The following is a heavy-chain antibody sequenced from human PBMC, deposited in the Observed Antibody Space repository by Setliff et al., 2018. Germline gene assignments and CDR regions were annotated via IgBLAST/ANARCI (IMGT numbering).Heavy chain of an antibody. CDR3: ASSGGNWHFDL. CDR1: GFTFSSYS. CDR2: ISSSSSTI. J-gene: IGHJ2*01. Sequence: SGGSLRLSCAASGFTFSSYSMNWVRQAPGKGLEWVSYISSSSSTIYYADSVKGRFTISRDSSGNTLYLQMNSLRAEDTAVYYCASSGGNWHFDLWGRGTLVTVSS. D-gene: IGHD2-15*01. V-gene: IGHV3-48*01.